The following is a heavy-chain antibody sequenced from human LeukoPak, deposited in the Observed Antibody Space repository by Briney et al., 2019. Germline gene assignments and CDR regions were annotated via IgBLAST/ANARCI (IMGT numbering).Heavy chain of an antibody. J-gene: IGHJ4*02. CDR3: TRELNWDLDYFDY. CDR1: GDGVFSNLAT. CDR2: TYYRSKWYS. Sequence: SQTLPLTCAISGDGVFSNLATWTWITQSPSGALEGLGRTYYRSKWYSEYAVSVEGRITINPDTSKNQFSLQLNSVTPEDTAVYYCTRELNWDLDYFDYWGQGHPVTVSS. D-gene: IGHD7-27*01. V-gene: IGHV6-1*01.